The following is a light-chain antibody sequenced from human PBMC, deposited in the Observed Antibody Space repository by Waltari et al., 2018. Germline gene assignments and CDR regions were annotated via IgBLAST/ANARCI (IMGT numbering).Light chain of an antibody. CDR1: ESTNIW. CDR3: QQYKSGST. CDR2: GAS. J-gene: IGKJ1*01. Sequence: DIQMTQSPSTLSASVGDRVTIRCRVSESTNIWLAWYQQKPGKAPQLLLYGASTLQSGVPSRFSGSGSGTEFTLTISSLQPDDFATYYCQQYKSGSTFGQGTKVEIK. V-gene: IGKV1-5*03.